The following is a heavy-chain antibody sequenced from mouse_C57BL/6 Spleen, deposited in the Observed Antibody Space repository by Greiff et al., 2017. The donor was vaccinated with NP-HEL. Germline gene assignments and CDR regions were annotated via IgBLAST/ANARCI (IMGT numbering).Heavy chain of an antibody. D-gene: IGHD1-1*01. Sequence: QVQLQQSGAELVRPGSSVKLSCKASGYTFTSYWMHWVKQRPIQGLEWIGNIDPSDSETHYNQKFKDKATLTVDKSSSTAYMQLSSLTSEDSAVYYCAREGGSSLWYFDVWGTGTTVTVSS. V-gene: IGHV1-52*01. CDR1: GYTFTSYW. J-gene: IGHJ1*03. CDR3: AREGGSSLWYFDV. CDR2: IDPSDSET.